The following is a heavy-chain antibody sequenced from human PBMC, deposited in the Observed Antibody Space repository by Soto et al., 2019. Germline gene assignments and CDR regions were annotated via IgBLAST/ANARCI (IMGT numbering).Heavy chain of an antibody. D-gene: IGHD4-4*01. CDR1: GGTFSSYA. CDR2: IIPIFGTA. CDR3: GADFVNSNHYYYYGMDV. Sequence: GASVKVSCKSSGGTFSSYAISWVRQAPGQGLEWMGGIIPIFGTANYAQKFQGRVTITADKSTSTAYMELSSLRSEDTAAYYCGADFVNSNHYYYYGMDVWGQGTTVTVSS. J-gene: IGHJ6*02. V-gene: IGHV1-69*06.